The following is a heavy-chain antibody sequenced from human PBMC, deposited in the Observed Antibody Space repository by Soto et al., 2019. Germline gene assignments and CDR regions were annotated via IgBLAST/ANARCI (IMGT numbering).Heavy chain of an antibody. V-gene: IGHV1-2*02. J-gene: IGHJ5*02. CDR1: GYTFTGYF. Sequence: ASVKVSCKASGYTFTGYFMHWVRQAPGQGLEWMGWINPYSGGADYAQSFQGRVTMTRDTSISTVYMELSRPRFDDTAVYSCASVIRGDYYNYPIDTWGQANVVTVS. CDR2: INPYSGGA. D-gene: IGHD4-17*01. CDR3: ASVIRGDYYNYPIDT.